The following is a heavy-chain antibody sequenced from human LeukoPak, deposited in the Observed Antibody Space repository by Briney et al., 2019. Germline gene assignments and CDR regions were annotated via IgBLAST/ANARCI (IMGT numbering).Heavy chain of an antibody. Sequence: PGGSLRLSCAASGFTFSSYAMHWVRQAPGKGLEWVAVISYDGSNKYYADSVKGRFPISRDNSKNTLYLQMTRLRAEDRAVYYCARVKDCSSTSCYSFDYWGQGTLVTVSS. D-gene: IGHD2-2*01. J-gene: IGHJ4*02. CDR1: GFTFSSYA. CDR3: ARVKDCSSTSCYSFDY. CDR2: ISYDGSNK. V-gene: IGHV3-30*04.